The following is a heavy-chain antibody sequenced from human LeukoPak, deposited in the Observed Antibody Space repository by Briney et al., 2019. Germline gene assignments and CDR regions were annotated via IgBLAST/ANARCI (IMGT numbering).Heavy chain of an antibody. D-gene: IGHD3-22*01. CDR3: ARDWAWLYNY. CDR1: GFTFSSYS. CDR2: ISSSIIYR. Sequence: GGSLRLSCAASGFTFSSYSMNWVRQAPGKGLEWVSSISSSIIYRYYADSVKGRFTISRDNAKNSLYLQMNSLRAEDTAVYYCARDWAWLYNYWGQGTLVTVSS. V-gene: IGHV3-21*01. J-gene: IGHJ4*02.